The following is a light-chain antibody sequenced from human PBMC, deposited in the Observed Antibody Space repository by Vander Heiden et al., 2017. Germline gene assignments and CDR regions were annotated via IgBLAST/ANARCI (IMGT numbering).Light chain of an antibody. CDR3: QQSYSTLLLT. J-gene: IGKJ3*01. CDR2: AAS. Sequence: DIQMPQSPSSLSASVGDRVTITCRASQSISSYLNWYQQKPGKAPKLLIYAASSLQSGVPSRFSGSGSGTDFTLTISSLQPEDFATYYCQQSYSTLLLTFGPGTKVDIK. CDR1: QSISSY. V-gene: IGKV1-39*01.